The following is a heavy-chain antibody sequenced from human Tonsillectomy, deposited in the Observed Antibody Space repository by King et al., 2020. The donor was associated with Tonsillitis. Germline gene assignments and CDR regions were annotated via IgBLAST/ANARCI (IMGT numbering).Heavy chain of an antibody. CDR2: IYHSGST. Sequence: QLQESGPGLVKPSETLSLTCAVSGYPISSGYYWGWIRQPPGKGLEWIRSIYHSGSTYYNPSLKSRVTISVDTSKNQFSLKLTSVTAADTAVDYCAREVVAAAGTSKFDPWGQGTLVTVSS. J-gene: IGHJ5*02. D-gene: IGHD6-13*01. V-gene: IGHV4-38-2*02. CDR1: GYPISSGYY. CDR3: AREVVAAAGTSKFDP.